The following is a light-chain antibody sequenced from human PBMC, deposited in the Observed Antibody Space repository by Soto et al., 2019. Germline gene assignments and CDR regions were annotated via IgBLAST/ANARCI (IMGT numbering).Light chain of an antibody. CDR3: AAWDDSLRVWV. J-gene: IGLJ3*02. Sequence: QSALTQPPSASGTPGQRVTISCSGSSSNIGSNYVYWYQQLPGTAPKLLIYRNNQRPSGVPDRFSGSKSGTSASLAISGLRSEDEADYYCAAWDDSLRVWVFGGGTQLTVL. CDR1: SSNIGSNY. CDR2: RNN. V-gene: IGLV1-47*01.